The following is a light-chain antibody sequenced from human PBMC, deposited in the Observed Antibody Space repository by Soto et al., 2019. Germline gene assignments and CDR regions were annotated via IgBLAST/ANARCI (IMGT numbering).Light chain of an antibody. Sequence: DIQMTQSPSSLSASVGDRVTIACQSSHDVSRNLNWFQQKPGEAPKLLIYDASNLERGVPSRFSASGSGTDFTFTISSLQPEDVATYYCQQYNSMLSVGGGT. CDR1: HDVSRN. CDR3: QQYNSMLS. V-gene: IGKV1-33*01. J-gene: IGKJ4*01. CDR2: DAS.